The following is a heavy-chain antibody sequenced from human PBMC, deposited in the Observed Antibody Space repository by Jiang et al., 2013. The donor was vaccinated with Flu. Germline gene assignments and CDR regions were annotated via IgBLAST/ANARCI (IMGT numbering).Heavy chain of an antibody. CDR1: GYSFTSYW. CDR3: ARVPNGGQLLNTFDY. CDR2: IDPSGSYT. D-gene: IGHD3-16*01. V-gene: IGHV5-10-1*01. J-gene: IGHJ4*02. Sequence: GAEVKKPGESLRISCKGSGYSFTSYWIIWVRQMPGKGLEWMGRIDPSGSYTNYSPSFQGHVTISADKSISTAYLQWSTLKDSDTAMYYCARVPNGGQLLNTFDYWGQGTQVTVSS.